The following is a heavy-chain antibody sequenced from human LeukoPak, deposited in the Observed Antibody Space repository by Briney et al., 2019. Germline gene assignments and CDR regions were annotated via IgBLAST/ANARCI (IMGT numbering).Heavy chain of an antibody. Sequence: SETLSLTCTVSGGSISSSSYYWGWIRQPPGKGLEWIGSIYYSGSTYYNRSLKSRVTISVDTSKNQFSLKLSSVTAADTAVYYCARLRDGYNYDYWGQGTLVTVSS. J-gene: IGHJ4*02. D-gene: IGHD5-24*01. V-gene: IGHV4-39*01. CDR2: IYYSGST. CDR1: GGSISSSSYY. CDR3: ARLRDGYNYDY.